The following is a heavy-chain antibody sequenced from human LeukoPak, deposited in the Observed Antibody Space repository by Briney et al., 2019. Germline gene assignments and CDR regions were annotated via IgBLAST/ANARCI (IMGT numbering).Heavy chain of an antibody. J-gene: IGHJ4*02. D-gene: IGHD4-23*01. CDR3: ARGSTVVTALDY. Sequence: GGSLRLSCAASGFTVSSNYMSWVRQAPGKGLEWVSAISGSGGSTYYADSVKGRFTISRDNSKNTLYLQMNSLRAEDTAVYYCARGSTVVTALDYWGQGTLVTVSS. V-gene: IGHV3-23*01. CDR1: GFTVSSNY. CDR2: ISGSGGST.